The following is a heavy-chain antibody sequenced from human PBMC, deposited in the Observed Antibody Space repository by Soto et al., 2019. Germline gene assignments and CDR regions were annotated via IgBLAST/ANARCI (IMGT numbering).Heavy chain of an antibody. CDR1: GFTFSNYA. J-gene: IGHJ4*02. Sequence: EVQLLESGGGLVQPGGSLRLSCAASGFTFSNYAMSWLRQPPGKGLEWVSAISGSGDRTYYADSVKGRFTISRDNSKNTLYLQMNSLRAEDSGVYYCVKERSGHSYADSWGQGTLVTVSS. D-gene: IGHD5-18*01. V-gene: IGHV3-23*01. CDR2: ISGSGDRT. CDR3: VKERSGHSYADS.